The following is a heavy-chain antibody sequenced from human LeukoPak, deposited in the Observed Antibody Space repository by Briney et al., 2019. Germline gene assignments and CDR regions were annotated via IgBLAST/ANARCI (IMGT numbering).Heavy chain of an antibody. CDR2: VYSSGST. CDR3: ARDYYDSSEGWFDP. V-gene: IGHV4-4*07. CDR1: GGSISPYY. J-gene: IGHJ5*02. D-gene: IGHD3-22*01. Sequence: SETLSLTCTVSGGSISPYYRNWIRQPAGKGLEWTGRVYSSGSTKYNPSLKSRVTMSVDKSKNQFSLKMRSVTAADTAVYYCARDYYDSSEGWFDPWGQGTLVTVSS.